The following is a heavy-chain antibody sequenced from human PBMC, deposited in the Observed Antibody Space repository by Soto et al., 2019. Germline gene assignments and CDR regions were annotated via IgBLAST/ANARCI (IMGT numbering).Heavy chain of an antibody. J-gene: IGHJ5*02. CDR2: IYRTGCT. V-gene: IGHV4-4*02. CDR1: GGSFTSNNW. D-gene: IGHD1-7*01. Sequence: SETLSLTCAVSGGSFTSNNWWTWVRQPPGQGLEWIGEIYRTGCTNYNPSLKSRVTISLDKSENQFSLKVTSLTAADTAVYYCASRDPGTSVDHWGQGTLVTVSS. CDR3: ASRDPGTSVDH.